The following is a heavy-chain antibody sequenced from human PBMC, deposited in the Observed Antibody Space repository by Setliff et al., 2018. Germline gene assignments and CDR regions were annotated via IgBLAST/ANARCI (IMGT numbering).Heavy chain of an antibody. V-gene: IGHV4-61*09. CDR3: ARMSGFQYMDG. J-gene: IGHJ6*03. D-gene: IGHD3-3*01. CDR1: GDSFSSRHYY. CDR2: IYTSWST. Sequence: SETLSLTCTVSGDSFSSRHYYWSWIRQPAGRGLEWIGQIYTSWSTNYNPSLKSRVTMSVDTSMNQFSLNLNSVTAADTAVYYCARMSGFQYMDGWGKGTTVTVSS.